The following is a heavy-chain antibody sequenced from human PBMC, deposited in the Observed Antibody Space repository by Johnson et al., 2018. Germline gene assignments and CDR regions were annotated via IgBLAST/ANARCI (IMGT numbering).Heavy chain of an antibody. CDR2: IWYDGSNK. Sequence: QVQLVESGGGVVQPGRSLRLSCAASGFTFSSYGMHWVRQAPGKGLEWVAVIWYDGSNKYYADYVKGRFTISRDNSKNTQYLQMNSLRVEETAVYYCTRGKSGSYVGLVFDYRGQGTLVTVSS. V-gene: IGHV3-33*01. D-gene: IGHD1-26*01. J-gene: IGHJ4*02. CDR1: GFTFSSYG. CDR3: TRGKSGSYVGLVFDY.